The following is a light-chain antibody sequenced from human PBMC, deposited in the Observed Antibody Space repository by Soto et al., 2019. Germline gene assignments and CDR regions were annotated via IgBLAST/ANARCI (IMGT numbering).Light chain of an antibody. CDR1: QSVSSN. CDR2: GAS. J-gene: IGKJ1*01. Sequence: EIVMTQSPATLSVSPGERATLSCRASQSVSSNLAWYQQKPGQAPRLLIYGASTRATGIPARFSGSGSGTEFTLTISSLQSEDFAVYYCQQYGSSPTWTVGQGTKVDIK. V-gene: IGKV3-15*01. CDR3: QQYGSSPTWT.